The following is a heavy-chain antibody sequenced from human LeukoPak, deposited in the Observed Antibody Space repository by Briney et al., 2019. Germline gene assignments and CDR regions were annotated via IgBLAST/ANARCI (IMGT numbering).Heavy chain of an antibody. CDR2: TNPNSGGT. CDR3: ARDGGGLVPVPNE. D-gene: IGHD2-8*01. V-gene: IGHV1-2*02. Sequence: ASVKVSCMASGYTFIDYYIHWVRQAPGQGLEWMGWTNPNSGGTNFAQKFQGRVTMTRDTSIRTAYMELRRLTSDDTAVYYCARDGGGLVPVPNEWGQGALVTVSS. J-gene: IGHJ4*02. CDR1: GYTFIDYY.